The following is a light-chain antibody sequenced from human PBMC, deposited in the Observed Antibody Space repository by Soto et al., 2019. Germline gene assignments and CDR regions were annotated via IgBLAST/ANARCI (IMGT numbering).Light chain of an antibody. Sequence: EIVLTQSPGTLSLSPGERATLSCRASQSVSSTYVAWYQQRPGQTPKLLIYEASTRATGIPARFSGSGSGTEFTLTISSLQSEDCAIYYCQQYHTWPITFGGGTKVDIK. CDR1: QSVSST. CDR3: QQYHTWPIT. CDR2: EAS. V-gene: IGKV3D-15*01. J-gene: IGKJ4*01.